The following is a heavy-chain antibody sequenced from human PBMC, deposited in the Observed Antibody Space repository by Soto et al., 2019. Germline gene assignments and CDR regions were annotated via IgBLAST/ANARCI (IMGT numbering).Heavy chain of an antibody. CDR2: IIPIFGTA. CDR1: GGTFSSYA. D-gene: IGHD6-13*01. V-gene: IGHV1-69*13. CDR3: ASGWGYSSSWYKWFDP. Sequence: SVKVSCKASGGTFSSYAISGVRQAPGQGLEWMGGIIPIFGTANYAQKFQGRVTITADESTSTAYMELSSLRSEDTAVYYCASGWGYSSSWYKWFDPWGQGTLVTVSS. J-gene: IGHJ5*02.